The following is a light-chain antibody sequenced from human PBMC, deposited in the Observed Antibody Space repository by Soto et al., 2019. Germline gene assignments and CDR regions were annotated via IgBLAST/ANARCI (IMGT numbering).Light chain of an antibody. CDR1: GSYNF. V-gene: IGLV2-23*02. CDR2: EVS. J-gene: IGLJ1*01. Sequence: QSALTQPASVSGSPGHSITISCTVGSYNFVSWYQQHPGKAPKVLIYEVSKRPSGVSDRFSGSKSGNTASLTISGLQAEDEADYYCCSDAGRSTYVFGTGTKVTVL. CDR3: CSDAGRSTYV.